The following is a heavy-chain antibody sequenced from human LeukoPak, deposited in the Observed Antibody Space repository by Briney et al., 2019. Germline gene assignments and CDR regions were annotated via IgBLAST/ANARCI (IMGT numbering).Heavy chain of an antibody. Sequence: GGSLRLSCAASGFTFSSYAMGWVRQAPGKGLEWVSAISGSGGSTYYADSVKGRFTISRDNSKNTLYLQMNSLRAEDTAVYYCAKGGPELELALFDWFDPWGQGTLVTVSS. CDR2: ISGSGGST. CDR1: GFTFSSYA. CDR3: AKGGPELELALFDWFDP. J-gene: IGHJ5*02. V-gene: IGHV3-23*01. D-gene: IGHD1-7*01.